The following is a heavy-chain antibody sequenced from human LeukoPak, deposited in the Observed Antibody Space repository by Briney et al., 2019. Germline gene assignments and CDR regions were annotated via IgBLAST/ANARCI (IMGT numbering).Heavy chain of an antibody. CDR3: ARLGRNSYGSENWFDP. CDR1: GYTFITFD. Sequence: ASVKLCCKASGYTFITFDINWVRQAPGQGLEWMGWMNSNSGNTGYAQQFKGRVTMTRDTSISTAYMELSSLRSEDTAVYYCARLGRNSYGSENWFDPWGQGTLVTVSS. V-gene: IGHV1-8*01. J-gene: IGHJ5*02. D-gene: IGHD3-10*01. CDR2: MNSNSGNT.